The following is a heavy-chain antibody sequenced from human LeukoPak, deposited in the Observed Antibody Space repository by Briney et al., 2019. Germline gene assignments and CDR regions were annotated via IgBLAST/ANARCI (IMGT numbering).Heavy chain of an antibody. J-gene: IGHJ3*02. Sequence: GGSLRLSCAASGFTFSNYWMHWVRQAPGKGLVWVSRINSDGINTSYADSVKGRFTISRDNSKNTLYLQMNSLRAEDTAVYYCARVVTPTHYGGNPQDAFDIWGQGTMVTVSS. CDR1: GFTFSNYW. CDR3: ARVVTPTHYGGNPQDAFDI. V-gene: IGHV3-74*01. D-gene: IGHD4-23*01. CDR2: INSDGINT.